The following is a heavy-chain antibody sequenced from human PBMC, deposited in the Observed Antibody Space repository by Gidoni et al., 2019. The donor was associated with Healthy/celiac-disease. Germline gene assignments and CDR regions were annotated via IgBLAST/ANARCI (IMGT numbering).Heavy chain of an antibody. CDR2: SYSGGST. D-gene: IGHD3-22*01. CDR1: GFTVSSNS. V-gene: IGHV3-53*01. J-gene: IGHJ2*01. Sequence: EVQLVESGGGLIQPGGSLRLSCAASGFTVSSNSMSWVRQAPGKGREWVSVSYSGGSTYYADAVKGRFTISRDNSKNTLYLQMNSLRAEDTAVYYCARLRMIAPHHDLWGRGTLVTVSS. CDR3: ARLRMIAPHHDL.